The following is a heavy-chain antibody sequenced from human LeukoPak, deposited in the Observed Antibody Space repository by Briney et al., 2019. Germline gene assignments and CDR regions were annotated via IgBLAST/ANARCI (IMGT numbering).Heavy chain of an antibody. CDR3: ARETVGFDY. J-gene: IGHJ4*02. CDR1: GFTFSSYS. V-gene: IGHV3-7*01. D-gene: IGHD1-26*01. Sequence: PGGSLRLSCAASGFTFSSYSMNWVRQAPGKGLEWVANIKQDGSETYYVDPVKGRFTISRDNAKNSLYLQMNSLRAEDTTVYYCARETVGFDYWGQGTLVTVSS. CDR2: IKQDGSET.